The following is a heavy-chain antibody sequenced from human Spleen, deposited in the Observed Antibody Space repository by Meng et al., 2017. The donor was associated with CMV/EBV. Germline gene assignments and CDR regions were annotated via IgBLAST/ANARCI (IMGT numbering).Heavy chain of an antibody. CDR2: IIPIFGTA. CDR1: GGTFSSYA. CDR3: ANAALLGSYSVDV. V-gene: IGHV1-69*05. D-gene: IGHD3-16*01. J-gene: IGHJ6*02. Sequence: SVKVSCKASGGTFSSYAISWVRQAPGQGLEWMGGIIPIFGTANYAQTFQGRVTMTTDTSITTAYMELRRLTSDDTAVYFCANAALLGSYSVDVWGQGTAVTVSS.